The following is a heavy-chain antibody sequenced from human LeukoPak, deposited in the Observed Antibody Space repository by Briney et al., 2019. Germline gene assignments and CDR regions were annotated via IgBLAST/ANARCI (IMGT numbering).Heavy chain of an antibody. CDR1: GGTFSSYA. CDR3: ARGIWSATRVDYYLDN. CDR2: IIPIFGTA. Sequence: SVKVSCKASGGTFSSYAISWVRQAPGQGLEWMGGIIPIFGTANYAQKFQGRVTITRDSSANIVYMDVSSLTSEDTAVYYCARGIWSATRVDYYLDNWGRGTLVTVSS. J-gene: IGHJ4*02. V-gene: IGHV1-69*05. D-gene: IGHD5-24*01.